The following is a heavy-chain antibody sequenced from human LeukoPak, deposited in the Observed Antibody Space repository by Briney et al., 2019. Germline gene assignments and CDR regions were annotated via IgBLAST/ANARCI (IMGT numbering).Heavy chain of an antibody. CDR1: GYTLTELS. CDR3: ATPYYYGAGTEGYWFDP. D-gene: IGHD3-10*01. CDR2: FDPEDGET. V-gene: IGHV1-24*01. J-gene: IGHJ5*02. Sequence: ASVKVSCKVFGYTLTELSMHWVRQAPGKGLEGMGGFDPEDGETIYAQKFQGRVTMTEDTSTETAYMELRSLRSEDTAIYYCATPYYYGAGTEGYWFDPWGQGTLVTVSS.